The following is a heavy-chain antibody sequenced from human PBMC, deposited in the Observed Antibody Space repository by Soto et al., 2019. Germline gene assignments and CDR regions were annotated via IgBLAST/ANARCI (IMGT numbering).Heavy chain of an antibody. CDR2: ISTYSGDT. D-gene: IGHD5-12*01. CDR3: ARHHGPTTSENWFDP. J-gene: IGHJ5*02. CDR1: GYTFFTYD. Sequence: QVHLVQSGVEVKTPGASVKVSCQASGYTFFTYDISWVRQAPGQGLEWMGWISTYSGDTKYAQKFKGRVTMTTDTSTTTAYLELRSLRSDDTAGYYCARHHGPTTSENWFDPWGQGTRVTVSS. V-gene: IGHV1-18*01.